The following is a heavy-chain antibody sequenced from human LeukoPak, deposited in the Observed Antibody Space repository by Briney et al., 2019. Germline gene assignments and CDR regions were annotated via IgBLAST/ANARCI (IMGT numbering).Heavy chain of an antibody. Sequence: ESGPALVKPTQTLTLTCTFSGFSLSTSGMCVSWIRQPPGEALEWLARIDWDDDKYYSTSLKTRLTISKDTSKNQVVLTMTNMDPVDTATYYCARNRAATSYYYYYMDVWGKGTTVTVSS. J-gene: IGHJ6*03. CDR2: IDWDDDK. V-gene: IGHV2-70*11. D-gene: IGHD2-15*01. CDR1: GFSLSTSGMC. CDR3: ARNRAATSYYYYYMDV.